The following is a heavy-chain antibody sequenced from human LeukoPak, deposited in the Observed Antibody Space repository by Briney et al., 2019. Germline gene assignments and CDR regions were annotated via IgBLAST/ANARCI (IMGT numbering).Heavy chain of an antibody. D-gene: IGHD2-15*01. CDR3: ARDQCSGGSCYVPFDY. CDR1: GFTFSSYW. Sequence: GGSLRLSCAASGFTFSSYWMSWVRQAPGKGLEWVANIKQDGSEKYYVDSVKGRFTISRDNAKNSLYLQMNSLRAEDTAVYYCARDQCSGGSCYVPFDYWGQGPLVTVSS. J-gene: IGHJ4*02. CDR2: IKQDGSEK. V-gene: IGHV3-7*03.